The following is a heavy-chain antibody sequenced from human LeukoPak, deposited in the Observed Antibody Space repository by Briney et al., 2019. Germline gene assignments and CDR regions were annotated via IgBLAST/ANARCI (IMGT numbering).Heavy chain of an antibody. V-gene: IGHV3-21*01. D-gene: IGHD2-15*01. CDR1: GFTFSTYN. J-gene: IGHJ5*02. CDR2: ISISSSYI. CDR3: ARDPAGYCSGNSCESGWFDP. Sequence: GGSLRLSCVASGFTFSTYNMNWVRRAPGKGLEWVSSISISSSYIYYADSVKGRFTISRDNAKNSLYLQMNSLRAEDTAVYYCARDPAGYCSGNSCESGWFDPWGQGTLVTVSS.